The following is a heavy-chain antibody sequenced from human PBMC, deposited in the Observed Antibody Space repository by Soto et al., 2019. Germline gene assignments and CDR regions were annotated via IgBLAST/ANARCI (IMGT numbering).Heavy chain of an antibody. D-gene: IGHD3-10*02. J-gene: IGHJ4*01. CDR2: IVVGSSNT. V-gene: IGHV1-58*01. CDR1: GFSFAISA. CDR3: AAGILFEEFSSIDFDY. Sequence: ASLKVSCKASGFSFAISALQWVRQTRGQRLEWIGWIVVGSSNTHYAQEFQERVTITRDMSTSTVYLELSSLRSEDTAMYYCAAGILFEEFSSIDFDYWG.